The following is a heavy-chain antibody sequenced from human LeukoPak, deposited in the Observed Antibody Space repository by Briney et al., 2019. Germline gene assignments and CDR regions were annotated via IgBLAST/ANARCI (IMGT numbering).Heavy chain of an antibody. J-gene: IGHJ6*02. CDR2: ISGSGGST. CDR3: AKDGHIVVVTAIYGMDV. Sequence: GGSLRLSCAASGFTFSSYAMXWVRXAPGKXLEWVSAISGSGGSTYYEDSVKGWFTISRDNSKNTLYLKMNSLRAEDTAVYYCAKDGHIVVVTAIYGMDVWGQGTTVTVSS. CDR1: GFTFSSYA. D-gene: IGHD2-21*02. V-gene: IGHV3-23*01.